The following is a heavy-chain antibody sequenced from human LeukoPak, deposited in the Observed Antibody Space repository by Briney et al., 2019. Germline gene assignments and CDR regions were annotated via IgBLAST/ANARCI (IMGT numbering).Heavy chain of an antibody. J-gene: IGHJ4*02. D-gene: IGHD3-3*01. Sequence: PGGSPRLSCAASGFTFSSYSMTWVRQAPGKGLEWVSFISTSSSYIYYADSVKGRFTISRDNAKNSLYLQMNSLRAEDTPLYYCARAVGSGYYRHFDYWGQGTLVTVSS. CDR1: GFTFSSYS. CDR2: ISTSSSYI. V-gene: IGHV3-21*01. CDR3: ARAVGSGYYRHFDY.